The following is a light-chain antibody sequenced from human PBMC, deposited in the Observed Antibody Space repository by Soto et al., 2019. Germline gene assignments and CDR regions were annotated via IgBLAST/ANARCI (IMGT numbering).Light chain of an antibody. V-gene: IGLV2-14*01. Sequence: QSALTQPASVSGSPGQTITISCTGTSSDVGGYKYASWYQQHPGKAPKLMIYEVNNRPSGVSSRFSGSKSGNTASLTISGLQAEDEADYYCSSFTSSSTWVFGGGTKLTVL. CDR2: EVN. CDR1: SSDVGGYKY. CDR3: SSFTSSSTWV. J-gene: IGLJ3*02.